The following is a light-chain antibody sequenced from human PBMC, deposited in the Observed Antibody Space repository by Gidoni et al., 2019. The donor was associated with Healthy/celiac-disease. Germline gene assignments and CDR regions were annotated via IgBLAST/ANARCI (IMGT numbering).Light chain of an antibody. Sequence: QSALTQPASVSGSPGQSITISCTGPSSDVGCYNYVSWYQPHPGKAPKLMIYDVSNRPSGVSNRFSGSKSGNTASLTISGLQAENEADYYCSSYTSSSTLVVFGGGTKLTVL. CDR1: SSDVGCYNY. CDR2: DVS. V-gene: IGLV2-14*01. J-gene: IGLJ2*01. CDR3: SSYTSSSTLVV.